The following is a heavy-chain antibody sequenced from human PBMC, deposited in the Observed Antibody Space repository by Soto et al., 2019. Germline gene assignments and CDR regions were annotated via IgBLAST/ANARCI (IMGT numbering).Heavy chain of an antibody. J-gene: IGHJ4*02. V-gene: IGHV3-23*01. CDR3: AKVGGSGWYPPYYFDS. Sequence: PGGSLRLSCAASGFTFSKSAMNWVRQAPGKGLEWVSGISGSGGSTYYADSVKGRFTISRDNSKNTLYLQMNSLRAEDTAVYYCAKVGGSGWYPPYYFDSWGQGTLVTVSS. CDR1: GFTFSKSA. D-gene: IGHD6-19*01. CDR2: ISGSGGST.